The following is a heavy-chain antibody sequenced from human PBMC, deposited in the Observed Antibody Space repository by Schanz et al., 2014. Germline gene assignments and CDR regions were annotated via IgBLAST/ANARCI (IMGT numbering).Heavy chain of an antibody. V-gene: IGHV3-21*04. CDR3: ARKVVATIGGYYDN. CDR1: GFTASSHS. Sequence: EVQLMESGGGLVKPGGSLRLSCGVSGFTASSHSMNWVRQARGKGLEWVSAMNESHSTIYYADSVRGRFTISRDNAENTLFLQMNSLRAEDTAVYYCARKVVATIGGYYDNWGQGTLVIVSS. J-gene: IGHJ4*02. D-gene: IGHD5-12*01. CDR2: MNESHSTI.